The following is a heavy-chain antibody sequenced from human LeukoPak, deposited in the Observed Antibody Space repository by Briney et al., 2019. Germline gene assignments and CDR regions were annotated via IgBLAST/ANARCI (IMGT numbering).Heavy chain of an antibody. CDR1: RFTFSGYA. Sequence: GGSLRFSCAASRFTFSGYAMSWVRQAPGKGLEWVSTITGSGDTTYYADSVKGRFTISRDNSKNTLYLQMNSLRAEDTAVYYCAKARGYCSGGTCYSGFDYWGQGTLVTVSS. V-gene: IGHV3-23*01. D-gene: IGHD2-15*01. J-gene: IGHJ4*02. CDR2: ITGSGDTT. CDR3: AKARGYCSGGTCYSGFDY.